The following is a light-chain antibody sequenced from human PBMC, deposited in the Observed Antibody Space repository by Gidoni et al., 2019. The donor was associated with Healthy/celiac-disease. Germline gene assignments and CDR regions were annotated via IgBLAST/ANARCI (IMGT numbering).Light chain of an antibody. CDR1: QCVSSY. V-gene: IGKV3-11*01. J-gene: IGKJ3*01. CDR2: DAS. CDR3: QQRSNWPRT. Sequence: EIVLTQSPATLFLSPGERATLSCRASQCVSSYLAWYQQKPGQAPRLLIYDASNRATGIPARFSGSGSGTDFTLTISSLEPEDFAVYYCQQRSNWPRTFGRGTKVDIK.